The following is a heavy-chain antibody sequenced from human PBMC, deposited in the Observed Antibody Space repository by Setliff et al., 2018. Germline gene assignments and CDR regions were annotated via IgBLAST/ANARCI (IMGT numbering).Heavy chain of an antibody. CDR3: ARDSSHFIRVLDS. V-gene: IGHV3-21*01. CDR2: ISSSSSYI. CDR1: GFTFSSYS. D-gene: IGHD3-10*01. J-gene: IGHJ4*02. Sequence: GGSLRLSCAASGFTFSSYSMNWVRQAPGKGLEWVSSISSSSSYIYYADSVKGRFTISRDNAKNSLYLQMNSLRAEDTAVYYCARDSSHFIRVLDSWGRGTLVTVSS.